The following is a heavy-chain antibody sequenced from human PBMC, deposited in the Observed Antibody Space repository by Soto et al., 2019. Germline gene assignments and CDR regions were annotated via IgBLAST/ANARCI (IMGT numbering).Heavy chain of an antibody. CDR3: ARSYFDRGGGFDY. Sequence: EVQLVESGGGLIQPGGSLRLSCAASGFTVSSNYMSWVRQAPGKGLEWVSVIYSGGSTYYADSVKGRFTISRDNSKNTLYMQMNSLRSEDTAVYYCARSYFDRGGGFDYWGQGTLVTVSS. D-gene: IGHD1-26*01. CDR1: GFTVSSNY. V-gene: IGHV3-53*01. CDR2: IYSGGST. J-gene: IGHJ4*02.